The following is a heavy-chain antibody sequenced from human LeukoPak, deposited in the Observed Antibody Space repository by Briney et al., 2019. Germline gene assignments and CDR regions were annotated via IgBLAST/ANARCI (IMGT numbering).Heavy chain of an antibody. J-gene: IGHJ6*01. CDR2: INPSGCST. CDR1: GYTFTIYY. V-gene: IGHV1-46*01. D-gene: IGHD2-21*02. Sequence: EASVKVSCTASGYTFTIYYMHWVRQAPGQGLEGMGIINPSGCSTSYAQKFEGRVTMTRDTSTSTVYMELSSLISEDTAVYYCAGVTQTAYYYYYGMDVWGQGTAVTVSS. CDR3: AGVTQTAYYYYYGMDV.